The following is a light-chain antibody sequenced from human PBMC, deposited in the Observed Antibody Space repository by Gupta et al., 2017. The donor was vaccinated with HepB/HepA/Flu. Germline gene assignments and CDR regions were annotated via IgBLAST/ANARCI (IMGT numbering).Light chain of an antibody. CDR3: QQSNSFPLT. CDR1: QDIGSW. J-gene: IGKJ4*01. Sequence: DIQMTQSPSSVSASVGDRITITCRASQDIGSWLAWYQQKPGKAPEPLIYGASSVQSGVPSRISGSGSGTDFTLTITSLQPEDFATYYCQQSNSFPLTFGGGTKVEIK. V-gene: IGKV1D-12*01. CDR2: GAS.